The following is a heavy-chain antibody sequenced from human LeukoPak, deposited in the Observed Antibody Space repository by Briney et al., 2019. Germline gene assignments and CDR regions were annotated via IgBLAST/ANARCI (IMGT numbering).Heavy chain of an antibody. J-gene: IGHJ4*02. CDR3: ARVSDWNDFDY. CDR1: GGSITSNY. CDR2: ISYIGGT. D-gene: IGHD1-1*01. Sequence: PSETLSLTCSVFGGSITSNYWSWIRQPPGKGLEWIGYISYIGGTNYNPSLKSRVTISLDTSKNQLSLTLSSVTAADTAVYYCARVSDWNDFDYWGQGTLVTVSS. V-gene: IGHV4-59*01.